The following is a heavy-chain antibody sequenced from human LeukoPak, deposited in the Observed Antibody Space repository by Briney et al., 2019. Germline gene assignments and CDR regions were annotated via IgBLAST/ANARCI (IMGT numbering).Heavy chain of an antibody. CDR3: ARDQSTAEGGWYGFYFDY. CDR2: ISYDGSNK. D-gene: IGHD6-19*01. J-gene: IGHJ4*02. V-gene: IGHV3-30*04. Sequence: GRSLRLSCAASGFTFSSYAMHWVRQAPGKGLEWVAVISYDGSNKYYADSVKGRFTISRDNSKNTLYLQMNSLRAEDTAVYYCARDQSTAEGGWYGFYFDYWGQGTLVTASS. CDR1: GFTFSSYA.